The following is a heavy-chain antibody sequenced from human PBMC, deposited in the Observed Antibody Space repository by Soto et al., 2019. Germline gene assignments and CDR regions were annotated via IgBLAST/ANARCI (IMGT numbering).Heavy chain of an antibody. D-gene: IGHD4-17*01. CDR3: ARVWERTVTTRKYFYGLDV. V-gene: IGHV3-23*01. J-gene: IGHJ6*02. CDR1: GFTFSSYD. Sequence: EVQLLESGGGLVKPGGSLTLSCAASGFTFSSYDMTWVRQAPGKGLGWVSTISGSGDSTYFADSVKGRFTISRDNSKHTLYLQMNSLRAEDTAVYSCARVWERTVTTRKYFYGLDVWGQGTTVTVSS. CDR2: ISGSGDST.